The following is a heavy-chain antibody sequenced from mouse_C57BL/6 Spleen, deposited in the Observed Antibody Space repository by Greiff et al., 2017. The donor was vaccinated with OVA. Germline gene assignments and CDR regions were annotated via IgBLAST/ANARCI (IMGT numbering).Heavy chain of an antibody. CDR1: GYTFTSYG. CDR2: IYPRSGNN. V-gene: IGHV1-81*01. D-gene: IGHD2-2*01. Sequence: VQLQQSGAELARPGASVKLSCKASGYTFTSYGISWVKQRTGQGLEWIGEIYPRSGNNYYNEKFTGKATLTADKSSSTAYMELRSLTSEDSAVYFCALYYGYDGGFAYWGQGTLVTVSA. J-gene: IGHJ3*01. CDR3: ALYYGYDGGFAY.